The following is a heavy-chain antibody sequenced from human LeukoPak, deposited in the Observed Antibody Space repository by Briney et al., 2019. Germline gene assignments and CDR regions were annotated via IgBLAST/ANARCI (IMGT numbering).Heavy chain of an antibody. Sequence: GASVKVSCKAPGYTFTSYGISWVRQAPGQGLEWMGWISAYNGNTNYAQKLQGRVTMTTDTSTSTAYMELRSLRSDDTAVYYCARDLGSGWSNWYFDLWGRGTLVTVSS. CDR3: ARDLGSGWSNWYFDL. V-gene: IGHV1-18*01. CDR1: GYTFTSYG. D-gene: IGHD6-19*01. J-gene: IGHJ2*01. CDR2: ISAYNGNT.